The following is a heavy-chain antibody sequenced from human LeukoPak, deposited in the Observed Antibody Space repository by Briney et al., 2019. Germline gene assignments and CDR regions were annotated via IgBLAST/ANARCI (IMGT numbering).Heavy chain of an antibody. Sequence: AGGSLRLSCAASGFTFSSYVMSWVRQAPGKGLEWVSGISVSGGTTYYADSVRGRFSISRDNSKNTLYLQMNSLRAEDTAVYYCAKGRVGAPGLFDYWGQGTLVTVSS. CDR3: AKGRVGAPGLFDY. D-gene: IGHD1-26*01. J-gene: IGHJ4*02. CDR1: GFTFSSYV. CDR2: ISVSGGTT. V-gene: IGHV3-23*01.